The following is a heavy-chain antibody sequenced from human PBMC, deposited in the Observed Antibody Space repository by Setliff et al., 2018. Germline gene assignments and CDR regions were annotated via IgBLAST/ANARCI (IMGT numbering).Heavy chain of an antibody. D-gene: IGHD3-16*02. Sequence: SETLSLTCAVYGGSFSGYYWSWIRQPPGKGLEWIGEINHSGSTNYNPSLKSRVTISVDTSKNQFSLKLSSVTAADTAMYYCARDNNPGYRGYWGRFDYWGQGTLVTVS. V-gene: IGHV4-34*01. CDR2: INHSGST. J-gene: IGHJ4*02. CDR3: ARDNNPGYRGYWGRFDY. CDR1: GGSFSGYY.